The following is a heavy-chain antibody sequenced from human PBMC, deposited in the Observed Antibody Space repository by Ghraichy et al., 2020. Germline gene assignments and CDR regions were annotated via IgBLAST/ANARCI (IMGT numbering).Heavy chain of an antibody. D-gene: IGHD4-23*01. CDR3: AREGGPTVVTYDF. J-gene: IGHJ4*02. Sequence: GWINPNSGGTNYAQKFQGRVTMTRETSISTAYIELSRLRSDDTAVYYCAREGGPTVVTYDFWGQGTLVTFSS. V-gene: IGHV1-2*02. CDR2: INPNSGGT.